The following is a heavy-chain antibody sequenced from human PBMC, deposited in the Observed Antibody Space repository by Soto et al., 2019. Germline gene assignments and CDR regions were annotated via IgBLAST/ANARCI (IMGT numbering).Heavy chain of an antibody. Sequence: GGSLRLSCVASGFTFSNYWTSWVRQAPGKGLEWVANIKQDGSEKYYVDSVKGRFTISRDNAKNSLYLQMNSLRAEDTAVYYCARDRAQSWGQGTLATVPS. CDR2: IKQDGSEK. V-gene: IGHV3-7*05. CDR3: ARDRAQS. J-gene: IGHJ5*02. D-gene: IGHD3-10*01. CDR1: GFTFSNYW.